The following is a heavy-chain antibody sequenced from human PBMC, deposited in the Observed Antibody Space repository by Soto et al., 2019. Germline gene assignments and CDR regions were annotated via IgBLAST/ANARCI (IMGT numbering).Heavy chain of an antibody. V-gene: IGHV4-39*01. Sequence: SETLSLTCTVSGGSVSNSNYYWGWIRQSPGKGLEWIGSVYYRGRSYSKSSVKSRVTISVDTSKNQFSLNLNSVTASDTAVYYCVRQRNSVLTQAYFDYWGQGAMLTVYS. CDR2: VYYRGRS. J-gene: IGHJ4*02. D-gene: IGHD2-8*01. CDR1: GGSVSNSNYY. CDR3: VRQRNSVLTQAYFDY.